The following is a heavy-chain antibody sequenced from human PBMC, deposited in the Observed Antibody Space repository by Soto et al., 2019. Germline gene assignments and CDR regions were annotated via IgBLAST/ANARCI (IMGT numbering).Heavy chain of an antibody. CDR2: IYFSGST. V-gene: IGHV4-39*01. D-gene: IGHD1-20*01. Sequence: PSETLSLSCTVSGGSISSSSYYWGWIRQPPGKGLEWIGSIYFSGSTYYNPSLKSRVTISVDTSKNQFSLKLSSVTAADTAVYYCARLYPGEGMDYCYYYGMDVWGQGTTVTVSS. J-gene: IGHJ6*02. CDR3: ARLYPGEGMDYCYYYGMDV. CDR1: GGSISSSSYY.